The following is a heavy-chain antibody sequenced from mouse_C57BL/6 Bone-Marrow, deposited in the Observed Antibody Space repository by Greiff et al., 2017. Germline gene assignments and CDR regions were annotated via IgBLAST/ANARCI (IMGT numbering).Heavy chain of an antibody. CDR3: ARSGYDYSCDY. Sequence: QVQLQQPGAELVKPGASVKLSCKASGYTFTSYWMHWVKQRPGPGLEWIGMIHPNSGSTNYNEKFKSKATLTVDKSSSTAYMQLSSLTSEDSAVYYCARSGYDYSCDYWGQGTTLTVSS. D-gene: IGHD2-4*01. V-gene: IGHV1-64*01. CDR2: IHPNSGST. J-gene: IGHJ2*01. CDR1: GYTFTSYW.